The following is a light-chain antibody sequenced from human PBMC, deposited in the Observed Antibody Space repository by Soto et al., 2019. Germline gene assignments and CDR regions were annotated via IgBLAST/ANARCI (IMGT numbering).Light chain of an antibody. CDR1: SSNIGSNY. J-gene: IGLJ1*01. Sequence: QSVLTQPPSASGTPGQRVTISCSGSSSNIGSNYVYWYQQFPGTTPKLLIFDDTQRASGVPDRVSGSKSGTSASLAISGLRSEDAADYYCLSYSSSTSPYVLGTATQLTVL. V-gene: IGLV1-47*02. CDR3: LSYSSSTSPYV. CDR2: DDT.